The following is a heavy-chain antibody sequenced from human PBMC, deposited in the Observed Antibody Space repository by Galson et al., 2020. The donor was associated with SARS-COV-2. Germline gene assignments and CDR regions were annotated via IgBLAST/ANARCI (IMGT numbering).Heavy chain of an antibody. V-gene: IGHV3-13*01. J-gene: IGHJ6*03. CDR2: IGTAGDT. D-gene: IGHD2-2*02. Sequence: GGSLRLSCAASGFTFSSYDMHWVRQATGKGLEWVSAIGTAGDTYYPGSVKGRFTISRENAKNSLHLQMNSLRAGDTAVYYCARGLDVVVPAAIRKYYYYYMDVWGKGTTVTVSS. CDR3: ARGLDVVVPAAIRKYYYYYMDV. CDR1: GFTFSSYD.